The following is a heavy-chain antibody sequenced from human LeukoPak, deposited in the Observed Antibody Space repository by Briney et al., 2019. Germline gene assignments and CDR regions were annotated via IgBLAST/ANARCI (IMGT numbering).Heavy chain of an antibody. CDR1: GFTFGNYA. V-gene: IGHV3-23*01. D-gene: IGHD6-19*01. CDR2: ISGTGSST. J-gene: IGHJ4*02. CDR3: ARTYSSGWYVDY. Sequence: GGSLRLSCEASGFTFGNYAMNWVRQAPGKGLEWVSTISGTGSSTYYADSAKGRFTISRDNSKDTLFLQLNSLTAADTAIYYCARTYSSGWYVDYWGQGTLVTVSS.